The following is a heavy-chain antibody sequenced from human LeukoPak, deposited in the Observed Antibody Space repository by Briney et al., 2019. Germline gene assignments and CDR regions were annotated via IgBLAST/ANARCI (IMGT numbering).Heavy chain of an antibody. CDR1: GRSFSGYY. V-gene: IGHV4-34*01. Sequence: SETLSLTCAVYGRSFSGYYWSWIRQPPGKGLEWIGEINHSGSTNYNPSLKSRVTISVDTSKNQFSLKLSSVTAADTAVYYCARGRIQDYWGQGTLVTVSS. CDR3: ARGRIQDY. J-gene: IGHJ4*02. CDR2: INHSGST. D-gene: IGHD5-18*01.